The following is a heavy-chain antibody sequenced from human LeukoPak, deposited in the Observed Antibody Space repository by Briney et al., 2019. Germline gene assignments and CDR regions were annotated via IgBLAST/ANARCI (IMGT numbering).Heavy chain of an antibody. V-gene: IGHV4-38-2*02. D-gene: IGHD3-3*01. Sequence: SETLSLTCTVSGYSISSGYYWGWIRQPPGKGLEWIGSIYHSGSTYYNPSLKSRVTISVDTSKNQFSLKLSSVTAADTAVYYCARELGDYDFWSGYYIYYYYMDVWGKGTTVTVSS. CDR2: IYHSGST. J-gene: IGHJ6*03. CDR3: ARELGDYDFWSGYYIYYYYMDV. CDR1: GYSISSGYY.